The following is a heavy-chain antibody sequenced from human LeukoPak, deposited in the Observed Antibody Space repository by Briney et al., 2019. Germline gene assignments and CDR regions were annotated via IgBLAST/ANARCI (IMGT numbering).Heavy chain of an antibody. CDR1: GFTFSSYW. V-gene: IGHV3-74*01. J-gene: IGHJ4*02. D-gene: IGHD6-19*01. CDR3: ARMGFGLYSSGWYPQAGFDY. CDR2: INSDGSST. Sequence: HPGGSLRLSCAASGFTFSSYWMHWVRQAPGKGLVWVSRINSDGSSTSYADSVKGRFTISRDNAKNTLYLQMNSLRAEDTAVYYCARMGFGLYSSGWYPQAGFDYWGQGTLVTVSS.